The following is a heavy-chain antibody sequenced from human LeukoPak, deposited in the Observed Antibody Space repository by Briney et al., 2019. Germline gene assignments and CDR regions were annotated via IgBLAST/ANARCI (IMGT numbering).Heavy chain of an antibody. CDR3: ARAHDSSDYYMDV. CDR1: GYTFTGYY. J-gene: IGHJ6*03. D-gene: IGHD3-22*01. V-gene: IGHV1-2*06. Sequence: ASVKVSCKASGYTFTGYYMHWVRQAPGQGLEWMGRINPNSGGTNYAQKFQGRVTMTRDTSTSTAYMELRSLRSDDTAVYYCARAHDSSDYYMDVWGKGTTVTVSS. CDR2: INPNSGGT.